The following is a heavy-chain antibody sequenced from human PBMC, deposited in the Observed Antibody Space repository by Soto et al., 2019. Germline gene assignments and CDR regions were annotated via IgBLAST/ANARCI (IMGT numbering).Heavy chain of an antibody. Sequence: EVHLLESGGGLVQPGGSLRLSCAASGFTFSNYAMSWVRQAPGKGLQWVSAISGSGGSSYYADSVKGRFTISRDNSKNTLYLPLNSLRAEDTAVYYCAKDIADIVVIPASISAYYALHVWGQGTTVTVSS. CDR2: ISGSGGSS. CDR3: AKDIADIVVIPASISAYYALHV. V-gene: IGHV3-23*01. J-gene: IGHJ6*02. CDR1: GFTFSNYA. D-gene: IGHD2-2*01.